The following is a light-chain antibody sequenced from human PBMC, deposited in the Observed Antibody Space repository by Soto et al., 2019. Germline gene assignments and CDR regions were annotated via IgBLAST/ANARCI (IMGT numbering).Light chain of an antibody. J-gene: IGLJ2*01. CDR1: SSDVGAYNY. Sequence: QSVLTQAASVSGSPGQSITISCTGTSSDVGAYNYVSWYQQHPGKAPKLMIYSVSNQPSGVSNRFSGSKSGNTASLTISGLQAEDEADYYCSSYTRSSPVVFGGGTKLTVL. V-gene: IGLV2-14*01. CDR3: SSYTRSSPVV. CDR2: SVS.